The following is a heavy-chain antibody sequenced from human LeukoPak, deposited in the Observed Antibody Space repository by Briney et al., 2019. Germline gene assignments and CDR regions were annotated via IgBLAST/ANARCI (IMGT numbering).Heavy chain of an antibody. CDR2: INPNSGGT. Sequence: ASVKVSCKASGYTFTGYYMHWVRQAPGQGLEWMGWINPNSGGTNYAQKFQGRATMTRDTSISTAYMELSRLRSDDTAVYYCAREYRSSEGVDYWGQGTLVTVSS. J-gene: IGHJ4*02. V-gene: IGHV1-2*02. CDR3: AREYRSSEGVDY. D-gene: IGHD2-2*01. CDR1: GYTFTGYY.